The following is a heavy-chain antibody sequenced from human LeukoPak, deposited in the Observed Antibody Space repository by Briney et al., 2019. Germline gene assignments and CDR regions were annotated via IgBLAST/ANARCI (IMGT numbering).Heavy chain of an antibody. Sequence: PSETLSLTCTVSGGSISSSSYYWGWIRQPPGKGLEWIGSIYYSGSTNYNPSLKSRVTISVDTSKNQFSLKLSSVTAADTAVYYCARWELIGDYFDYWGQGTLVTVSS. CDR2: IYYSGST. CDR3: ARWELIGDYFDY. CDR1: GGSISSSSYY. V-gene: IGHV4-39*07. J-gene: IGHJ4*02. D-gene: IGHD1-26*01.